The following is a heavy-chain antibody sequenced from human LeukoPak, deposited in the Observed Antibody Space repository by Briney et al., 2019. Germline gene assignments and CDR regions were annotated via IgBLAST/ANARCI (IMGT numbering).Heavy chain of an antibody. D-gene: IGHD1-26*01. CDR3: ARDQWELYYYYGMDV. CDR1: GYTFTGYY. CDR2: INPNSGGT. V-gene: IGHV1-2*06. Sequence: ASVKVSCKASGYTFTGYYMHWVRQAPGQGLEWMGRINPNSGGTNYAQKFQGRVTMTRDTSISTAYMELSRLRSDDTAVYYCARDQWELYYYYGMDVWGQGTTVTVSS. J-gene: IGHJ6*02.